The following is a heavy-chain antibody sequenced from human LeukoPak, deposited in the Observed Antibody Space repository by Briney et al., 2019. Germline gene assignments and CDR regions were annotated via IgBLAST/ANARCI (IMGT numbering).Heavy chain of an antibody. J-gene: IGHJ4*02. CDR3: TRFVGSSTSLIDY. Sequence: GGSLRLSCTASGFTFGDYAMSWVRQAPGKGLEWVGFIRSKAYGGTTEYAASGKGRFTISRDDSKSIAYLQMNSLKTEDTAVYYCTRFVGSSTSLIDYWGQGTLVTVSS. D-gene: IGHD2-2*01. CDR1: GFTFGDYA. V-gene: IGHV3-49*04. CDR2: IRSKAYGGTT.